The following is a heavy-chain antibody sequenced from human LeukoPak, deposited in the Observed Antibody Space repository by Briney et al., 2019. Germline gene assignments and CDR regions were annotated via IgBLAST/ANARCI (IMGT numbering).Heavy chain of an antibody. V-gene: IGHV1-69*13. Sequence: GASVKVSCKASGGTSDIYVISWVRQAPGQGLEWMGGIIPIFGTANYAQKFQGRVTITADESTSTAYMELSSLRSEDTAVYYCARDTQWLATDYYYGMDVWGQGTTVTVSS. J-gene: IGHJ6*02. CDR1: GGTSDIYV. CDR2: IIPIFGTA. CDR3: ARDTQWLATDYYYGMDV. D-gene: IGHD6-19*01.